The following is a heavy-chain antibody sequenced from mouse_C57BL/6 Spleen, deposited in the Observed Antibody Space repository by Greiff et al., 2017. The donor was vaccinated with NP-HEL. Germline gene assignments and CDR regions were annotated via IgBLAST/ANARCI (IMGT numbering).Heavy chain of an antibody. V-gene: IGHV1-9*01. CDR2: ILPGSGST. J-gene: IGHJ3*01. Sequence: VQLQQSGAELMKPGASVKLSCKASGYTFTGYWLEWVKQRPGHGLEWIGEILPGSGSTNYNEKFKGKATFTAATSSNTAYMQLSSLTTEDSAICYCASYGNYPPWVAYWGQGTLVTVSA. D-gene: IGHD2-1*01. CDR1: GYTFTGYW. CDR3: ASYGNYPPWVAY.